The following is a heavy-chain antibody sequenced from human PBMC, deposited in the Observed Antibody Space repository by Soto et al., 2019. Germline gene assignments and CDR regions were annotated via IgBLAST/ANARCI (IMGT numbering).Heavy chain of an antibody. CDR2: IQEYGNGK. CDR1: GFTFSNYW. D-gene: IGHD2-15*01. Sequence: PGGSLRLSCAASGFTFSNYWMNWVRQAPGKGLEWVANIQEYGNGKNYVDSVKGRFTIFRDNAQNSLLLQMNSPNTEDTPVYYGAGGHDAVVPGGRRGKPIHYCMEVYGQRITVTVCS. CDR3: AGGHDAVVPGGRRGKPIHYCMEV. J-gene: IGHJ6*01. V-gene: IGHV3-7*03.